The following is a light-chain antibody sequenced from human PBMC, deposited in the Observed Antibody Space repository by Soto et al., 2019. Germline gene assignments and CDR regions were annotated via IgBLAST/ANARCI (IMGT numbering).Light chain of an antibody. V-gene: IGKV1-27*01. Sequence: DIQMTQSPASLSAPVGDRVTITCRASQGISNYLAWYQQKPGKVPKLLIYAASTLQSGVPSRFSGSGSGTEFTLTISSLQPDDFATYYCQQYMSYSFGQGTKVDI. CDR2: AAS. CDR1: QGISNY. J-gene: IGKJ1*01. CDR3: QQYMSYS.